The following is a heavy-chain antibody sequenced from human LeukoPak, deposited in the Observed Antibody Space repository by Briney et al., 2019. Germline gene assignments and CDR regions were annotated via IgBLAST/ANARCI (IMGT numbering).Heavy chain of an antibody. J-gene: IGHJ6*03. CDR3: AREEVTMVQGVNIGYYYYYMDV. CDR1: GYTFTSYG. V-gene: IGHV1-18*01. Sequence: GASGKVSCKASGYTFTSYGISWVRQAPGQGREGMGWISAYNSNTNYAQKLQGRVTMTTDTSTSTAYMELRSLRSDDTAVYYCAREEVTMVQGVNIGYYYYYMDVWGKGTTVTVSS. CDR2: ISAYNSNT. D-gene: IGHD3-10*01.